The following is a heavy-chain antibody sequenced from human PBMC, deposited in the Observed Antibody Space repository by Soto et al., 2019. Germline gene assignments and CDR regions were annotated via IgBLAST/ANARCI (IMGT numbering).Heavy chain of an antibody. J-gene: IGHJ3*02. Sequence: QVQLQESGPGLVKASQTLSLTCTVSGASVNSGDYYWSWVRQPPGRGLEWIVYIHYSETIYYNPPLKRRVEILVETFKNQFSLEMSSVTAADTTVYYGAGAHGYYDYPDIWGQGTTVTVSS. V-gene: IGHV4-30-4*01. CDR1: GASVNSGDYY. D-gene: IGHD3-22*01. CDR3: AGAHGYYDYPDI. CDR2: IHYSETI.